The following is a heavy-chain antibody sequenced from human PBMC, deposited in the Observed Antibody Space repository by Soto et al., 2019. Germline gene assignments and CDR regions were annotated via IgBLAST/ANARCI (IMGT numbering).Heavy chain of an antibody. CDR1: GGSINSTNW. J-gene: IGHJ4*02. D-gene: IGHD3-22*01. CDR3: ARIFDSSAYFQGFFDL. CDR2: IFRNGNT. Sequence: PSETLSLTCAVSGGSINSTNWRNWVRQSPGKGLEWIGEIFRNGNTNYNPSLKSRVTISVDTSNNQFSLQLSAVTATDTAVYYCARIFDSSAYFQGFFDLWGQGTLVNVSS. V-gene: IGHV4-4*02.